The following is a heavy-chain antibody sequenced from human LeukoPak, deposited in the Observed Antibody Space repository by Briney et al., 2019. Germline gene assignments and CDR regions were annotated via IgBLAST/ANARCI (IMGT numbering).Heavy chain of an antibody. CDR1: GFTFSSYA. CDR2: IEEDGSEK. J-gene: IGHJ4*02. Sequence: GGSLRLSCAASGFTFSSYAMSWVRQAPGKGLEWVANIEEDGSEKYYVDSVKGRFTISRDNAKNSLYLQMNSLRAEDTAVYYCARGSGRYYIYWGQGTLVTVSS. CDR3: ARGSGRYYIY. V-gene: IGHV3-7*01. D-gene: IGHD1-26*01.